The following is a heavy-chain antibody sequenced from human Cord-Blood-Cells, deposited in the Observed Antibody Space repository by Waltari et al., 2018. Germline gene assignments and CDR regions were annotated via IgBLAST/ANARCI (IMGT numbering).Heavy chain of an antibody. V-gene: IGHV4-39*01. J-gene: IGHJ4*02. CDR2: IYYSGST. D-gene: IGHD3-10*01. CDR1: GGSLSSSSYY. CDR3: ARLYAPGSGNRPDY. Sequence: QLQLQESGPGLVKPSETLSLTCTVSGGSLSSSSYYWGWTRQPPGKGLEWIGSIYYSGSTYYNPSLKSRVTISVDTSKNQFSLKLSSVTAADTAVYYCARLYAPGSGNRPDYWGQGTLVTVSS.